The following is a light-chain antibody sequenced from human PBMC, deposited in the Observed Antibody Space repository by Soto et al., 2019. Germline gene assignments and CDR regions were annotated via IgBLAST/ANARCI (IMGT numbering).Light chain of an antibody. CDR1: QNIDKF. J-gene: IGKJ4*01. CDR2: ATS. CDR3: QQSYSTVLT. Sequence: DIQMTQSPSSLSASVGDRVTITCRASQNIDKFLNWYQQKPGKAPKLLLFATSNLEGGVPSRFSGSGSGTEFTLTIGSLQPEDVATYYCQQSYSTVLTFGGGTKVDI. V-gene: IGKV1-39*01.